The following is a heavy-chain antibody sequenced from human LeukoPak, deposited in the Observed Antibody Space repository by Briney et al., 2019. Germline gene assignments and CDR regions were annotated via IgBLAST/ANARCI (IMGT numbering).Heavy chain of an antibody. V-gene: IGHV4-34*01. Sequence: SETLSLTCAVYGGSFSGYYWSWIRQPPGKGLEWIGEINHSGSTNYNPSLKSRVTISVDTSKNQFSLKLSSVTAADTAVYYCARGFGVPNPDYWGQGTLVTVSS. CDR3: ARGFGVPNPDY. D-gene: IGHD3-3*01. J-gene: IGHJ4*02. CDR2: INHSGST. CDR1: GGSFSGYY.